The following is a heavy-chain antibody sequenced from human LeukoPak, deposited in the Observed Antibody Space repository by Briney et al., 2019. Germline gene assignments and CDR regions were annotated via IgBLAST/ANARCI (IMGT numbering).Heavy chain of an antibody. CDR3: ARSAQYSSYYYGMDV. CDR1: GGTFSGYA. Sequence: SVKVSCKASGGTFSGYAISWVRQAPGQGLEWMGRIIPIFGIANYAQKFQGRVTITADKSTSTAYMELSSLRSEDTAVYYCARSAQYSSYYYGMDVWGQGTTVTVSS. V-gene: IGHV1-69*04. CDR2: IIPIFGIA. J-gene: IGHJ6*02. D-gene: IGHD5-18*01.